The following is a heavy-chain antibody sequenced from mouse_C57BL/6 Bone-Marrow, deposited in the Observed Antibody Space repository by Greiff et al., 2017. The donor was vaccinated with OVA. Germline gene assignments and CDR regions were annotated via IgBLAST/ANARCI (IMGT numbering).Heavy chain of an antibody. CDR1: GYTFTSYT. V-gene: IGHV1-4*01. J-gene: IGHJ4*01. CDR2: INPSSGYT. D-gene: IGHD3-2*02. Sequence: VQRVESGAELARPGASVKMSCKASGYTFTSYTMHWVKQRPGQGLEWIGYINPSSGYTKYNQKFKDKATLTADKSSSTAYMQLSSLTSEDSAVYYCARGGGQLRLRRAMDYWGQGTSVTVSS. CDR3: ARGGGQLRLRRAMDY.